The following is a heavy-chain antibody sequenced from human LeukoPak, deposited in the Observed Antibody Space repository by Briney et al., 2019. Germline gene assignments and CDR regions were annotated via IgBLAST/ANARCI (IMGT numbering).Heavy chain of an antibody. V-gene: IGHV1-69*05. CDR2: IIPIFGTA. D-gene: IGHD3-22*01. J-gene: IGHJ4*02. CDR3: AACTWAPPPYDSCMDY. CDR1: GGTFSSYA. Sequence: SVKVSCKASGGTFSSYAISWVRQAPGQGLECMGGIIPIFGTANYAQKFQGRVTITTDESTSTAYMELSSLRSDDTAVYYCAACTWAPPPYDSCMDYWGQGTLVTVSS.